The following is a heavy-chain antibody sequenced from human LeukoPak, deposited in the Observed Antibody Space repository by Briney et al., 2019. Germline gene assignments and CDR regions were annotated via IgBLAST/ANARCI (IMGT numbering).Heavy chain of an antibody. Sequence: ASVKVSCKASGYTFTSYDINWVRQATGQGLEWMGWMNPNSGNTGSAQRFQGRVTMTRDTSISTANMELSSLTSEDTAVYYCARGPLVRLPSSFDPWGQGTLVTVSS. CDR2: MNPNSGNT. V-gene: IGHV1-8*01. D-gene: IGHD3-16*02. CDR3: ARGPLVRLPSSFDP. J-gene: IGHJ5*02. CDR1: GYTFTSYD.